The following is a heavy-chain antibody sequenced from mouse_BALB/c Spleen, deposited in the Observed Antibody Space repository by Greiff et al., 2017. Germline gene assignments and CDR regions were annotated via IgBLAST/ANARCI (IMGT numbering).Heavy chain of an antibody. J-gene: IGHJ2*01. V-gene: IGHV1S22*01. Sequence: LQQPGSELVRPGASVKLSCKASGYTFTSYWMHWVKQRHGQGLEWIGNIYPGSGSTNYDEKFKSKGTLTVDTSSSTAYMHLSSLTSEDSAVYYCTREGTVVAPFDYWGQGTTLTVSS. CDR1: GYTFTSYW. CDR3: TREGTVVAPFDY. D-gene: IGHD1-1*01. CDR2: IYPGSGST.